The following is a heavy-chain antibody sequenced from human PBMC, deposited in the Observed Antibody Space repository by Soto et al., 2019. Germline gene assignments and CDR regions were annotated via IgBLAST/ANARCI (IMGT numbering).Heavy chain of an antibody. J-gene: IGHJ4*02. CDR3: ASLYSGYDPDY. CDR1: GGSISSSSYY. CDR2: IYYSGST. Sequence: QLQLQESGPGLVKPSETLSLTCTVSGGSISSSSYYWGWIRQPPGKGLEWIGSIYYSGSTYYNPSLKSRVTISVDTSKNQFSLKLSSVTAADTAVYYCASLYSGYDPDYWGQGTLVTVSS. V-gene: IGHV4-39*01. D-gene: IGHD5-12*01.